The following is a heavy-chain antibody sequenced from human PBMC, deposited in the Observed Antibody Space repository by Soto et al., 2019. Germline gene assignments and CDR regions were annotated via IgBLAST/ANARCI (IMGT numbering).Heavy chain of an antibody. D-gene: IGHD1-1*01. Sequence: EVHLVESGGGLTQPGGSLRLSCVVSGFIVSSSHMIWVRQAPGKGLEGVPILYNHGKTNYVDSVKGRFTITRDNSKNTVYLQMTSLRVEDTAVYYCARLTEAERHWGQGALVTVSS. J-gene: IGHJ4*02. CDR3: ARLTEAERH. CDR1: GFIVSSSH. CDR2: LYNHGKT. V-gene: IGHV3-53*01.